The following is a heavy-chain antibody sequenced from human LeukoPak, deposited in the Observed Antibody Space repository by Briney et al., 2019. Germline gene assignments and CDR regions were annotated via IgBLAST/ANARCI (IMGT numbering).Heavy chain of an antibody. CDR2: IYHTGST. CDR1: GNSINSDYY. CDR3: ARPFAANDAFDI. Sequence: PSETLSLTCAVTGNSINSDYYWGWIRQSPGKGLQWIGSIYHTGSTYYTPSLKSRVTISVDTSKNQFSLKLSSVTAADTAVYYCARPFAANDAFDIWGQGTMVTVSS. J-gene: IGHJ3*02. V-gene: IGHV4-38-2*01. D-gene: IGHD6-25*01.